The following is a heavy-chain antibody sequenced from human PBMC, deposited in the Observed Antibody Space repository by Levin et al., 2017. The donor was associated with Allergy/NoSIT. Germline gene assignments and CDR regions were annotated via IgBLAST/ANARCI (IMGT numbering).Heavy chain of an antibody. V-gene: IGHV5-51*01. CDR2: IYPGDSDT. CDR3: ARHVYCSGGSCPVGGMDV. D-gene: IGHD2-15*01. Sequence: KVSCKGSGYSFTSYWIGWVRQMPGKGLEWMGIIYPGDSDTRYSPSFQGQVTISADKSISTAYLQWSSLKASDTAMYYCARHVYCSGGSCPVGGMDVWGQGTTVTVSS. J-gene: IGHJ6*02. CDR1: GYSFTSYW.